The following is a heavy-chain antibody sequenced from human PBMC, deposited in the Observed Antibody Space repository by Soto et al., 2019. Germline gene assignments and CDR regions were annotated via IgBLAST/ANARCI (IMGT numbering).Heavy chain of an antibody. CDR2: ISGSGGST. D-gene: IGHD4-17*01. CDR3: AKEEHYGDTRGYYYYGMDV. CDR1: GFTFSSYA. J-gene: IGHJ6*02. V-gene: IGHV3-23*01. Sequence: EVQLLESGGGLVQPGGSLRLSCAASGFTFSSYAMSWVRQAPGKGLAWVSAISGSGGSTYYADSVKGRFTISRDNSKNTLYLQMNSLRAEDTAVYYFAKEEHYGDTRGYYYYGMDVWGQGTTATVSS.